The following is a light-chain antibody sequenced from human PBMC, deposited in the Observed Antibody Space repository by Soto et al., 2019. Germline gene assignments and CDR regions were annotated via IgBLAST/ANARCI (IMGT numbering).Light chain of an antibody. CDR1: SGHSSYA. Sequence: QLVLTQSPSASASLGASVKLTCTLSSGHSSYAIAWHQQQPEKGPRYLMKLNSDGSHSKGDGIPDRFSGSSSGAERYLTISGHQSEDEADYYCQTWGTGIHYVFGTGTKLTVL. J-gene: IGLJ1*01. CDR2: LNSDGSH. V-gene: IGLV4-69*01. CDR3: QTWGTGIHYV.